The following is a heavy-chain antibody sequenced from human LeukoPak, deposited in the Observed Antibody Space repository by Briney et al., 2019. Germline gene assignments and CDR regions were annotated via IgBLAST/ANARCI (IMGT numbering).Heavy chain of an antibody. CDR3: ARDGTSTGHY. J-gene: IGHJ4*02. CDR1: GYTFSYFG. D-gene: IGHD1-7*01. Sequence: ASVTVSFMASGYTFSYFGISWVRQAPGQGLEWMGWISGNNDNPNYGQKFQGRLTVTTDSSTNTAYMELRNLRSDDTAVYYCARDGTSTGHYWRQGTLVTVSS. CDR2: ISGNNDNP. V-gene: IGHV1-18*01.